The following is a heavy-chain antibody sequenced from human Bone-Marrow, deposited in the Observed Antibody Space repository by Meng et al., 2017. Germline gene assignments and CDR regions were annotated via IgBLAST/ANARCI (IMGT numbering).Heavy chain of an antibody. V-gene: IGHV3-11*01. CDR2: ISSSGSSI. CDR3: VRELVATFSDY. J-gene: IGHJ4*02. CDR1: GFTFSDYY. Sequence: VQLVGSWGGLVKPGGSLRLSCAASGFTFSDYYMSWFRQAPGRGLEWVSYISSSGSSIYYADSVKGRFTISRDNAKNSLYLQMNSLRAEDTAVYYCVRELVATFSDYWGQGTLVTVSS. D-gene: IGHD5-12*01.